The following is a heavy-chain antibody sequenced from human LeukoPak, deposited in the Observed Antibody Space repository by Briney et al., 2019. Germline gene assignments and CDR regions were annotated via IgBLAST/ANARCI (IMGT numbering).Heavy chain of an antibody. CDR1: GFTVSSNY. J-gene: IGHJ4*02. CDR2: IYSGGST. Sequence: GGSLRLSCAASGFTVSSNYMSWVRQAPGKGLEWVSVIYSGGSTYYADSVKGRFTISRDNSKNTLYLQMNSLRAEDTAVYYCANVWFGELILDYWGQGTLVTVSS. CDR3: ANVWFGELILDY. V-gene: IGHV3-53*01. D-gene: IGHD3-10*01.